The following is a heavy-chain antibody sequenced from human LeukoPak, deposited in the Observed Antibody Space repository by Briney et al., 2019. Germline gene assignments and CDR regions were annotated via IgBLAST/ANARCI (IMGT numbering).Heavy chain of an antibody. J-gene: IGHJ4*02. Sequence: GGSLRLSCAASGFTFSSYGMHWVRQAPGKGLEWVAVIWYDGSNKYYADSVKGRFTISRDNSKKTLYLQMNSLRAEDTAVYYCARGGDMAARGFDYWGQGTLVTVSS. V-gene: IGHV3-33*01. D-gene: IGHD6-6*01. CDR1: GFTFSSYG. CDR3: ARGGDMAARGFDY. CDR2: IWYDGSNK.